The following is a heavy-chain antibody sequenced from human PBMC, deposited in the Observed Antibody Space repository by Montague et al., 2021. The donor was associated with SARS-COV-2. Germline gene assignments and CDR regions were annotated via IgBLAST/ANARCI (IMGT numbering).Heavy chain of an antibody. CDR1: GGSFSGYD. V-gene: IGHV4-34*01. CDR3: ARLTAGYCSGGSCYWGTGFDY. CDR2: INHSGST. Sequence: SETLSLTCAVYGGSFSGYDWSWIRQSPGKGLEWIGEINHSGSTNYNPSLKSRVTISLDTSKNQFSLKLSSVTAADTAVYYCARLTAGYCSGGSCYWGTGFDYWGQGTLVTVSS. J-gene: IGHJ4*02. D-gene: IGHD2-15*01.